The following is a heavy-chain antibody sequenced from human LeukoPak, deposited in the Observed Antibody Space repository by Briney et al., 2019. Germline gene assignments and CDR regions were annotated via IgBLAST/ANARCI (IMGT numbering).Heavy chain of an antibody. J-gene: IGHJ4*02. CDR3: ARGGGGYDFYAFDY. D-gene: IGHD3/OR15-3a*01. CDR2: IYYSGST. Sequence: SETLSLTCTVSGYSISSGYYWGWIRQPPGKGLEWIGYIYYSGSTNYNPSLKSRVTISVDTSKNQFSLKLSSVTAADTAIYYCARGGGGYDFYAFDYWGQGALVAVSS. V-gene: IGHV4-38-2*02. CDR1: GYSISSGYY.